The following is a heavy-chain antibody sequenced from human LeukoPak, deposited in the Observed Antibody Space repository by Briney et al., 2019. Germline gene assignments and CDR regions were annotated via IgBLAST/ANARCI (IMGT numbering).Heavy chain of an antibody. D-gene: IGHD1-26*01. J-gene: IGHJ4*02. Sequence: PSETLSLTCTVSGGSISSYNWSWIRQPPGKGLEWIGYIYYSGSTNQNPSLKSRVTILVDTSKNQFSLKLSSVTAADTAVYYCARGSGSYSGGLFDYWGQGTLVTVSS. CDR3: ARGSGSYSGGLFDY. CDR2: IYYSGST. V-gene: IGHV4-59*01. CDR1: GGSISSYN.